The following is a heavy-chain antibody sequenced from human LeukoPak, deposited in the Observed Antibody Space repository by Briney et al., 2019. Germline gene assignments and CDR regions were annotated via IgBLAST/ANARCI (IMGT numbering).Heavy chain of an antibody. Sequence: WGSLRLSCAASGFTFSTYSMTWVRQAPGKGLEWVSYISGSSTTIYYADSVKGRFTISRDNGKNSLYLQIHSLRAEDTAVYYCARDDSPFDYWGQGTLVTVSS. CDR3: ARDDSPFDY. CDR1: GFTFSTYS. D-gene: IGHD2-15*01. CDR2: ISGSSTTI. J-gene: IGHJ4*02. V-gene: IGHV3-48*01.